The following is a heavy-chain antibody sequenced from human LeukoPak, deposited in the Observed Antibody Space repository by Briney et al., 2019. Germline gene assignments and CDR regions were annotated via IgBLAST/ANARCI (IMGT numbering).Heavy chain of an antibody. CDR3: ARGRGRRPAAIFDY. D-gene: IGHD2-2*02. CDR2: INHSGST. CDR1: GGSFSGYY. V-gene: IGHV4-34*01. J-gene: IGHJ4*02. Sequence: SETLSLTCAVYGGSFSGYYWSWIRQPPGKGLEWIGEINHSGSTNYNPSLKSRVTISVDTSKNQFYLKLSSVTAADTAVYYCARGRGRRPAAIFDYWGQGTLVTVSS.